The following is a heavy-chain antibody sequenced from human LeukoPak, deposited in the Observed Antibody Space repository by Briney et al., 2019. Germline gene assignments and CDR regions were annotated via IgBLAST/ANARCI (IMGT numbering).Heavy chain of an antibody. V-gene: IGHV4-34*01. CDR1: GGSFDDYY. CDR3: ARGRDRSKAGDH. CDR2: IHPHGIF. Sequence: SETLSLTCAVPGGSFDDYYCSWIRQPPGKGLEWIGEIHPHGIFFYNSSLMSRVTISIDTSKSQFSLRLTSVTAADTAFYFGARGRDRSKAGDHWGQGSLVIVSS. J-gene: IGHJ4*02. D-gene: IGHD5-24*01.